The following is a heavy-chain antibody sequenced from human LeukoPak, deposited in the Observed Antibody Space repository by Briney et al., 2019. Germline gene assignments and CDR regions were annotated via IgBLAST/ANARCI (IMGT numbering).Heavy chain of an antibody. D-gene: IGHD5-24*01. CDR3: AKGEMGTTSYYFDY. V-gene: IGHV3-23*01. CDR2: ISGSGVSGGNT. J-gene: IGHJ4*02. Sequence: GGSLRLSCAASGFTFSSYAMSWVRQAPGKGLEWVSNISGSGVSGGNTYYADSVKGRFTISRDNSKNTLYLQMNSLRAEDTAVYYCAKGEMGTTSYYFDYWGQGTLVTVSS. CDR1: GFTFSSYA.